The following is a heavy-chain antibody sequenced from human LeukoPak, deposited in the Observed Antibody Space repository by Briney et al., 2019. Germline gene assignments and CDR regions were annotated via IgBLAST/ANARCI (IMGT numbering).Heavy chain of an antibody. CDR1: GYTFTSYG. Sequence: APVKVSCTASGYTFTSYGISWVRQAPGQGLEWMGWISAYNGNTNYAQKLQGRVTMTTDTSTSTAYMELRSLRSDDTAVYYCARAGYGSGSYFWFDPWGQGTLVTVSS. V-gene: IGHV1-18*01. D-gene: IGHD3-10*01. CDR2: ISAYNGNT. J-gene: IGHJ5*02. CDR3: ARAGYGSGSYFWFDP.